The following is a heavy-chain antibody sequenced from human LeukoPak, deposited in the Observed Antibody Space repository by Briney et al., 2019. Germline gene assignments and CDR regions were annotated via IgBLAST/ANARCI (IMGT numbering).Heavy chain of an antibody. D-gene: IGHD6-6*01. J-gene: IGHJ4*02. CDR3: AREGSMTARPFVSIDY. CDR1: GGSISSYY. V-gene: IGHV4-4*07. CDR2: THTSGST. Sequence: SETLSLTCTVSGGSISSYYWSWIRQPAGKGLQWIGRTHTSGSTDYNPSLGSRVTMSVDTSKNQFSLKLSSVTAADTAVYYCAREGSMTARPFVSIDYWGQGTLVTVSS.